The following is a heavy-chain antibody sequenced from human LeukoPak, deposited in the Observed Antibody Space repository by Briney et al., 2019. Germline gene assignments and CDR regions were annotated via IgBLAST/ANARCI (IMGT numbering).Heavy chain of an antibody. CDR2: ISLRGADT. D-gene: IGHD2-21*02. Sequence: GGSLRLSCSASGFTFISNPMSWVRQAPGKGLEWVSSISLRGADTNYADSVKGRFTISRDDSKNALYLQMSSLRAEDTAVYFCARRGCYGGNCYPCDYWGQGTLVTVSS. CDR1: GFTFISNP. J-gene: IGHJ4*02. CDR3: ARRGCYGGNCYPCDY. V-gene: IGHV3-23*01.